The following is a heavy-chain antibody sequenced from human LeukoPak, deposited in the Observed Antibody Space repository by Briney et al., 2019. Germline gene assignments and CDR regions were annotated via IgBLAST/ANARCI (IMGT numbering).Heavy chain of an antibody. CDR3: TRLSGSSSIDY. Sequence: PGGSLRLSCAASGFTFSSYWMNWVRQAPGKGLEWVANIKQDGSEKNYVDFVKGRFAISRDNAKNSLDLQMNSLRAEDTAVYYCTRLSGSSSIDYWGQGTLVTVSS. D-gene: IGHD6-13*01. CDR2: IKQDGSEK. V-gene: IGHV3-7*03. J-gene: IGHJ4*02. CDR1: GFTFSSYW.